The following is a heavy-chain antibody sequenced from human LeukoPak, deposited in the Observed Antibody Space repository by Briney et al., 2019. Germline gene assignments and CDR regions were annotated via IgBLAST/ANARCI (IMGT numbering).Heavy chain of an antibody. J-gene: IGHJ4*02. CDR1: GFTFGTYW. V-gene: IGHV3-7*02. CDR2: IKQDGSEK. D-gene: IGHD6-13*01. CDR3: ARLGSIAAAGTPDY. Sequence: GGSLRLSCAASGFTFGTYWMSWVRQAPGKGLEWVASIKQDGSEKYYVDSVKGRFTISRDNAKNSLYLQMNSLRADDTAVYYCARLGSIAAAGTPDYWGQGTLVTVSS.